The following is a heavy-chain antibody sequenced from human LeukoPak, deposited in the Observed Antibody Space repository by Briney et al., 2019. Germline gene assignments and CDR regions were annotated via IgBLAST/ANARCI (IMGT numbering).Heavy chain of an antibody. D-gene: IGHD4-17*01. CDR1: GFTFSNYG. CDR2: ISGSGDNT. V-gene: IGHV3-23*01. J-gene: IGHJ4*02. Sequence: GGSLRLSCAASGFTFSNYGITWVRQAPGKGLEWVSVISGSGDNTHYADSVKGRFTISRDNSKNTVLLQMNNLRLEDAAVYYCARGSRYGDYPYYCDFWGQGTLVTVSS. CDR3: ARGSRYGDYPYYCDF.